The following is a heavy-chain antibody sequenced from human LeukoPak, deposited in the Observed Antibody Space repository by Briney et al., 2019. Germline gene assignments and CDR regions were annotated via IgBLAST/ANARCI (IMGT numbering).Heavy chain of an antibody. CDR3: ARARIAVAGHFDY. V-gene: IGHV1-2*02. D-gene: IGHD6-19*01. CDR2: INPNSGGT. Sequence: ASVKVSCKASGYTFTVYYMHWVRQAPGQGLEWMGWINPNSGGTNYGQKFQGRVTMTRDTSISTAYMELSRLRSDDTAVYYCARARIAVAGHFDYWGQGTLVTVSS. CDR1: GYTFTVYY. J-gene: IGHJ4*02.